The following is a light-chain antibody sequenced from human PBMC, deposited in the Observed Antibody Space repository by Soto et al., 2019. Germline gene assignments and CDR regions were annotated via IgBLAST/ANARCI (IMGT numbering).Light chain of an antibody. CDR1: SSDIGAHNF. CDR3: NSYTTSNTFV. Sequence: QSVLTQPASVSGSPGQAITVSCSGASSDIGAHNFVSWYQQHPGKAPKLIIYEVINRPSGVSDRFSGSKSGNTASLTISGLQSEDEADYYCNSYTTSNTFVFGSGTSSPS. V-gene: IGLV2-14*03. CDR2: EVI. J-gene: IGLJ1*01.